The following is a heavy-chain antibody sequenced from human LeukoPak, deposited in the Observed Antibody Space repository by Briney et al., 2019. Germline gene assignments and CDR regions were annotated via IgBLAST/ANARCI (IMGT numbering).Heavy chain of an antibody. V-gene: IGHV3-7*04. CDR2: IKYDESEK. CDR1: GFTFSSFW. Sequence: GGSLRLSCAASGFTFSSFWMGWVRQAPGKGLEWVANIKYDESEKHYVDSVKGRFTISRDNAKHSLYLQMSSLRVEDTAIYFCVRVTTSGYFVYWGQGSLVTVSS. D-gene: IGHD1-1*01. J-gene: IGHJ4*02. CDR3: VRVTTSGYFVY.